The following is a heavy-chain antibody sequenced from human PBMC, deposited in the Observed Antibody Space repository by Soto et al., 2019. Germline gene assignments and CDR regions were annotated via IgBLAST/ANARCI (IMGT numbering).Heavy chain of an antibody. J-gene: IGHJ4*02. CDR2: IDWDDDK. Sequence: SGPTLVNPTQTLTLTCTFSGFSLSTSGMCVSWIRQPPGKALEWLARIDWDDDKYYSTSLKTRLTISKDTSKNQVVLTMTNMDPVDTATYYCARVRRYYDSSGYYYVFDYWGQGTLVTVSS. CDR1: GFSLSTSGMC. D-gene: IGHD3-22*01. CDR3: ARVRRYYDSSGYYYVFDY. V-gene: IGHV2-70*11.